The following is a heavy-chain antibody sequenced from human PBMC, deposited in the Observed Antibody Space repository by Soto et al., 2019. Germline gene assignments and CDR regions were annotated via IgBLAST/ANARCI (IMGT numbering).Heavy chain of an antibody. Sequence: ASVKVSCKASVYTFTSYYMHWVRQAPGQGLEWMGIINPSGGSTSYAQKFQGRVTMTRDTSTSTVYMELSSLRSEDTAVYYCARDLTSVTIFGVVIINSPGMDVWGQGTTVTVS. J-gene: IGHJ6*02. CDR3: ARDLTSVTIFGVVIINSPGMDV. D-gene: IGHD3-3*01. CDR1: VYTFTSYY. CDR2: INPSGGST. V-gene: IGHV1-46*01.